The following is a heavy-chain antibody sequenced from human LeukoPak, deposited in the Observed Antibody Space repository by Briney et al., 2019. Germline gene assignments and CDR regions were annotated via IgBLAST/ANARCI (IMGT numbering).Heavy chain of an antibody. CDR1: GGTFGSYA. V-gene: IGHV1-69*13. CDR2: IIPIFGTA. D-gene: IGHD5-24*01. J-gene: IGHJ6*02. CDR3: ARDQLPDDYYGMDV. Sequence: ASVKVSCKASGGTFGSYAISWVRQAPGQGLEWMGGIIPIFGTANYAQKFQGRVTITADESTSTAYMELSSLRSEDTAVYYCARDQLPDDYYGMDVWGQGTTVTVSS.